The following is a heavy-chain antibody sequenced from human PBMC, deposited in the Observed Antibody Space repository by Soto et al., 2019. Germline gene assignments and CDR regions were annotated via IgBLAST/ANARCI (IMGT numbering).Heavy chain of an antibody. CDR2: ISYDGSNK. V-gene: IGHV3-30*18. D-gene: IGHD6-19*01. J-gene: IGHJ6*02. Sequence: PGGALRLSCRTSGFRFISYGMHWVRQAPGKGPEWVAFISYDGSNKYYADSVKGRFTISRDNSKNTLYLQMNSLRAEDTAVYYCAKCSMAGDYYYYGMDVWGQGTTVTVSS. CDR3: AKCSMAGDYYYYGMDV. CDR1: GFRFISYG.